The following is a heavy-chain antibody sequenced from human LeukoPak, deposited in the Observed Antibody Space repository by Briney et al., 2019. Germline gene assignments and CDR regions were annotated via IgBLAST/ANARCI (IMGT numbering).Heavy chain of an antibody. V-gene: IGHV3-21*01. CDR3: AKDQDIAAAAYYFDY. D-gene: IGHD6-13*01. CDR1: GFTFSSYS. J-gene: IGHJ4*02. Sequence: GGSLRLSCAASGFTFSSYSMNWVRQAPGKGLEWVSSISSSSSYIYYADSVKGRFTISRDNSKNTLYLQMNSLRAEDTAVYYCAKDQDIAAAAYYFDYWGQGTLVTVSS. CDR2: ISSSSSYI.